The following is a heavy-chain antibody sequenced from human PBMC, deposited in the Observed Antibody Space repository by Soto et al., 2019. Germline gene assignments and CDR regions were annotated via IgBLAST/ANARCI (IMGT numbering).Heavy chain of an antibody. V-gene: IGHV4-34*01. CDR3: ARGSGIVALPGELEDVNYDY. CDR1: GQSFSGHS. D-gene: IGHD1-1*01. CDR2: INESGST. J-gene: IGHJ4*02. Sequence: QVQLQQWGAGLVKPSETLSLSCAVYGQSFSGHSWAWIRQPPGKGLEWIGEINESGSTYYNPSLKGRVTISTDTSKNQFSLKLSSVSDADTAAYFCARGSGIVALPGELEDVNYDYWGQGTLVNVSS.